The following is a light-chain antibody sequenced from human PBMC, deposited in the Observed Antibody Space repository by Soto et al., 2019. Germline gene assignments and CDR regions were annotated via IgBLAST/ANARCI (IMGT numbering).Light chain of an antibody. J-gene: IGKJ1*01. Sequence: ELVLTQSPGTLSLSPGERATLSCRASQSVSSYLAWYQQKPCQAPRLLIYGASSRATGIPDRFSGSGSGTEFTLTISSLQSEDLAVYYCQQYKNWPTWTFGQGTKVDIK. CDR1: QSVSSY. V-gene: IGKV3D-15*01. CDR2: GAS. CDR3: QQYKNWPTWT.